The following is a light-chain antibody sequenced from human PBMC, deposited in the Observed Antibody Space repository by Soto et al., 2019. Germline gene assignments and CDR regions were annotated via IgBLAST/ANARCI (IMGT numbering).Light chain of an antibody. J-gene: IGLJ2*01. Sequence: QSALTQPASVSGSPGQSITISCTGTSSEVGGYNYVSWYQQHPGKAPKVMIYGVSNRPSGVSNRFSGSKSGNTASLTISGLQAEDEADYYCSSYTSRSLVVFGGGTKLTVL. CDR2: GVS. CDR3: SSYTSRSLVV. V-gene: IGLV2-14*01. CDR1: SSEVGGYNY.